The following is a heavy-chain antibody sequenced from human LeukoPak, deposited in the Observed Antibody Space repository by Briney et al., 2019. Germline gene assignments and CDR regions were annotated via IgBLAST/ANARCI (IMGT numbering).Heavy chain of an antibody. CDR1: GFTFSSYG. Sequence: GGSLRLSCAASGFTFSSYGMHWVRQDPRKGLVWVSRINGDGRNINYADSVRGRFTISRDNAKNTLYLQMNTLRVEDTAVYYCTRDLMDYDVSTGLHHYYMDVWGQGTTVTVSS. D-gene: IGHD3-9*01. CDR2: INGDGRNI. J-gene: IGHJ6*02. CDR3: TRDLMDYDVSTGLHHYYMDV. V-gene: IGHV3-74*01.